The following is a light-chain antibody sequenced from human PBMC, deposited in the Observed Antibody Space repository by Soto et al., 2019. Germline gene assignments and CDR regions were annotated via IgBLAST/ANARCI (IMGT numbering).Light chain of an antibody. CDR2: KAS. V-gene: IGKV1-5*03. J-gene: IGKJ1*01. Sequence: DIQMTQSPSTLSASVGDRVTITCRASQSISGSLAWYQQKPGKALKLLIYKASSLESGVPSRFSGSGSGTEFTLTISSLQPDDFATYYCQQYNSYSWTFGQGTKVEIK. CDR1: QSISGS. CDR3: QQYNSYSWT.